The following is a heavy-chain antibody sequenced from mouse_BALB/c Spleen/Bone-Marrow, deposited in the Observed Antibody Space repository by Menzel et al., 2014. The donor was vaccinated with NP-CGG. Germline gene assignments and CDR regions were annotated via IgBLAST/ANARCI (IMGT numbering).Heavy chain of an antibody. V-gene: IGHV1-14*01. Sequence: VQLKESGPELVKPGASVKMSCKASGYTFTSYVMRWVKQKSGQGLEWIGYINPYNDGTKYNERFKGKATLTSDKSSSAAYMELSSLTSEDFAVYYCARSMIGNYFDCWGQGTTLTVSS. J-gene: IGHJ2*01. CDR2: INPYNDGT. D-gene: IGHD2-4*01. CDR3: ARSMIGNYFDC. CDR1: GYTFTSYV.